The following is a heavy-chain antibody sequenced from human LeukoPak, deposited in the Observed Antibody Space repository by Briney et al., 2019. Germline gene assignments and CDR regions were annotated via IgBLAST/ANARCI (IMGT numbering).Heavy chain of an antibody. CDR3: ARGRTARRITMVRGYAFDI. V-gene: IGHV4-61*05. CDR2: IYYSGST. J-gene: IGHJ3*02. D-gene: IGHD3-10*01. CDR1: GGSISSSSYY. Sequence: SETLSLTCTVSGGSISSSSYYWSWIRQPPGKGLEWIGYIYYSGSTNYNPSLKSPVTISVDTSKNQFSLKLSSVTAADTAVYYCARGRTARRITMVRGYAFDIWGQGTMVTVSS.